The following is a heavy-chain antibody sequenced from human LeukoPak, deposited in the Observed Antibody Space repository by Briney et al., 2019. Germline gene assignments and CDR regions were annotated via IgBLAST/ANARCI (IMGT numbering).Heavy chain of an antibody. J-gene: IGHJ4*02. CDR2: IRQDGGEK. D-gene: IGHD6-13*01. CDR1: GFTFSDYW. V-gene: IGHV3-7*01. Sequence: GGSLGLSCAVSGFTFSDYWMNWVRQAPGKGLEWVASIRQDGGEKSYVDSVKGRLTISRDNTKHSLYLQMSSLRAEDTGVYYCARDGTAAGLYFDLWGQGTLVTVSS. CDR3: ARDGTAAGLYFDL.